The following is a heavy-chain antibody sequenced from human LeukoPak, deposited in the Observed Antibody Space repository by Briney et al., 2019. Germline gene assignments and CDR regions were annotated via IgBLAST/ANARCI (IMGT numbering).Heavy chain of an antibody. Sequence: GRSLRLSCAASGLTFSSYGMHWVRQAPGKGLEWVAVISYDGSNKYYADSVKGRFTISRDNSKNTLYLQMNSLRAEDTAVYYCAKEFYSSPYFDYWGQGTLVTVSS. CDR1: GLTFSSYG. V-gene: IGHV3-30*18. D-gene: IGHD6-13*01. CDR2: ISYDGSNK. CDR3: AKEFYSSPYFDY. J-gene: IGHJ4*02.